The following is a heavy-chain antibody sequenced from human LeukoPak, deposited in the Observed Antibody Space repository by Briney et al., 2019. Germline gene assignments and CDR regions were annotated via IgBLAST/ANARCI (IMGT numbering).Heavy chain of an antibody. V-gene: IGHV4-34*01. J-gene: IGHJ2*01. CDR1: IGSLSDFY. CDR2: ISHSGST. Sequence: PSETLSLTCAVSIGSLSDFYWSWIRQPPGKGLEWIGEISHSGSTNYNPSLKSRVTISVDTSKNQFSLKVTSVTAADTAVYYCARSAGRRDGHNYVTYRYWYFDLWGRGTLVTVSS. CDR3: ARSAGRRDGHNYVTYRYWYFDL. D-gene: IGHD5-24*01.